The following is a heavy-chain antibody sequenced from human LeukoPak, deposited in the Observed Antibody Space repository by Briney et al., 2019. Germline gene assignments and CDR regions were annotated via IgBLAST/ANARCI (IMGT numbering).Heavy chain of an antibody. CDR2: IYYTGST. Sequence: SETLSLTCTVSGGSISSYYWTWIRQPPGKGLEWIGYIYYTGSTNYNPSLKSRVTISVDTSKNEFSLKLSSVTAADTAVYHCARLTTTVGTDDAFDIWGQGTMVTVSS. V-gene: IGHV4-59*08. CDR3: ARLTTTVGTDDAFDI. J-gene: IGHJ3*02. CDR1: GGSISSYY. D-gene: IGHD4-23*01.